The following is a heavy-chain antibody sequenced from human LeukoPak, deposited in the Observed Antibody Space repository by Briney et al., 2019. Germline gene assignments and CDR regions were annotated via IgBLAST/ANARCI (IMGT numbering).Heavy chain of an antibody. CDR3: AKGVDY. V-gene: IGHV3-30*18. Sequence: GGSLRLSCAASGFTLSSYGMHWVSQAPGKGLEWVAVISYDGSNKYYAASVKGRFTISRDNSKNTLYLQMNSLRAEDTAVYYCAKGVDYWGQGTLVTVSS. J-gene: IGHJ4*02. CDR1: GFTLSSYG. CDR2: ISYDGSNK.